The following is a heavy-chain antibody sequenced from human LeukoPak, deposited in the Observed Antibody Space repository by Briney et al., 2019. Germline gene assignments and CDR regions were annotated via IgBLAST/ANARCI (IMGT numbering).Heavy chain of an antibody. V-gene: IGHV1-2*02. J-gene: IGHJ4*02. CDR2: INPNNGGT. CDR1: GYTFTGYY. Sequence: ASVKVSCKTSGYTFTGYYIHWARQAPGQGLEWMGWINPNNGGTNYAQKFHGRVTMTRDTSISTAYMELSRLTSDDTAMYYCARAYCSAGDCYEFDYWGQVTLVTVSS. CDR3: ARAYCSAGDCYEFDY. D-gene: IGHD2-15*01.